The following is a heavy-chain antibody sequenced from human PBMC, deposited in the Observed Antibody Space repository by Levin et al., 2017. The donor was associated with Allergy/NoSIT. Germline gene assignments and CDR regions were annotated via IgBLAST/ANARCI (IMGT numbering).Heavy chain of an antibody. V-gene: IGHV4-39*01. D-gene: IGHD3-9*01. CDR3: ARQCYDILTGYYNFDY. J-gene: IGHJ4*02. CDR2: IYNSGST. Sequence: PSETLSLTCTVSGGSISSSISYWGWIRLAPGKGLEWIGSIYNSGSTYYNPSLKSRVTTSVDTSKNQFSLKLSSVTAADTAVYYCARQCYDILTGYYNFDYWGQGTLVAVSS. CDR1: GGSISSSISY.